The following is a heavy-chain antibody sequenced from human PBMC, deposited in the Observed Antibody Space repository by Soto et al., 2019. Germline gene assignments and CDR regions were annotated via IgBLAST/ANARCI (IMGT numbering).Heavy chain of an antibody. D-gene: IGHD3-9*01. CDR1: GYTFSGYY. V-gene: IGHV1-2*02. J-gene: IGHJ3*02. Sequence: KISFKASGYTFSGYYMHWVRQAPGQGLEWMGWINPKSGGTKYVQKFQGRVTMTRDTSSNTVYMDLSRLTSDDTAVYYCAREGTGYSAFDIWGQGTMVTVSS. CDR3: AREGTGYSAFDI. CDR2: INPKSGGT.